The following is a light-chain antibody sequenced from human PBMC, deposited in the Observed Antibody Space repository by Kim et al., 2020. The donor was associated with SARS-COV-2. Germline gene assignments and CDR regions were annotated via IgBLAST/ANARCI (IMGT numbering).Light chain of an antibody. V-gene: IGLV2-8*01. CDR1: SSDVGCYKH. CDR3: SSYAGSNNLV. CDR2: EVS. J-gene: IGLJ2*01. Sequence: GQAVTISYTGTSSDVGCYKHVAWYQQHPGKAPKLMIYEVSKRPSGVPDRFSGSKSGNTASLTVSGLQAEDEADYYCSSYAGSNNLVFGGGTQLTVL.